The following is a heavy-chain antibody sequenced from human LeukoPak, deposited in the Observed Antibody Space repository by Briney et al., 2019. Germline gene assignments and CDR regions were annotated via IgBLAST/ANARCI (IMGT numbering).Heavy chain of an antibody. CDR3: AISIPSPDYYGSGPPLDY. V-gene: IGHV4-39*01. CDR1: GGSISSSSYY. J-gene: IGHJ4*02. CDR2: IYYSGST. D-gene: IGHD3-10*01. Sequence: KPSETLSLTCTVSGGSISSSSYYWGWIRQPPGKGLEWIGSIYYSGSTYYNPSLKSRVTISVDTSKNQFSLKLSSVTAADTAVYYCAISIPSPDYYGSGPPLDYWGQGTLVTVSS.